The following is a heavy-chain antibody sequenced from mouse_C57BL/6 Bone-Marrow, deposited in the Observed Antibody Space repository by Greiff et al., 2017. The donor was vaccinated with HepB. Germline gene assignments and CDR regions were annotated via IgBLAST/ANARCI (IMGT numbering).Heavy chain of an antibody. Sequence: QVQLQQSGAELMKPGASVKLSCKATGYTFTGYWIEWVKQRPGHGLEWIGEILPGSGSTNYNEKFKGKATFTADTSSNTAYMQLSSLTTKDSAIYYCARDILEGTWFAYWGQGTLVTVSA. J-gene: IGHJ3*01. CDR2: ILPGSGST. CDR1: GYTFTGYW. D-gene: IGHD2-14*01. V-gene: IGHV1-9*01. CDR3: ARDILEGTWFAY.